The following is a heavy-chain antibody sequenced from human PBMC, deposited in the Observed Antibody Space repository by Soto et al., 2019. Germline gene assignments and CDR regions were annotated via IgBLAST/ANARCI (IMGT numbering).Heavy chain of an antibody. V-gene: IGHV3-23*01. J-gene: IGHJ6*03. D-gene: IGHD1-20*01. CDR2: ISGSGGST. CDR3: AKGPLRNNWNYYYYMDV. Sequence: GGSLRLSCAASGFTFSSYAMSWVRQAPGKGLEWVSAISGSGGSTYYADSVKGRFTISRDNSKNTLYLQMNSLRAEDTAVYYCAKGPLRNNWNYYYYMDVWGKGTTVTVSS. CDR1: GFTFSSYA.